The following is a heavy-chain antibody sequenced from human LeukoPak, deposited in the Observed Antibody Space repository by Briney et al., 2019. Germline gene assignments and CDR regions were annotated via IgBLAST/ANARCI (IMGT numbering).Heavy chain of an antibody. CDR2: IYHSGST. V-gene: IGHV4-59*01. J-gene: IGHJ6*03. Sequence: PSETLSLTCTVSGGSISGYYWSWIRQPPGKGLEWIGYIYHSGSTNYNPSLKSRITISVDTSKIHFSLNLTSVTAADTAVYYCARDSAAGSYYYYTDVWGKGTTVTISS. CDR1: GGSISGYY. D-gene: IGHD1-1*01. CDR3: ARDSAAGSYYYYTDV.